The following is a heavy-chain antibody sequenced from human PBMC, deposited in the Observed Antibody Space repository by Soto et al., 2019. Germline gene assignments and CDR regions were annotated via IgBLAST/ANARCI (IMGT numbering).Heavy chain of an antibody. Sequence: GALSLSSAASGFTFSSYAMSCVRQAPGKGLEWVSAISGSGGSTYYADSVKGRFTISRDNSKNTLYLQMNSLRAEDTAVYYCAKEPLRDDAFDIWGQGTMVTVSS. CDR3: AKEPLRDDAFDI. CDR2: ISGSGGST. D-gene: IGHD5-12*01. V-gene: IGHV3-23*01. CDR1: GFTFSSYA. J-gene: IGHJ3*02.